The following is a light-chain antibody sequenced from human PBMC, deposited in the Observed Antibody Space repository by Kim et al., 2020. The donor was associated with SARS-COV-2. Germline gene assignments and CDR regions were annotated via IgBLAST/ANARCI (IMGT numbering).Light chain of an antibody. CDR2: GAS. CDR3: QQYNNWPPWT. J-gene: IGKJ1*01. Sequence: SPGERATLSCRASQSVSSNLAWYQQKPGQAPRLLIYGASTRATGSPARFSGSGSGTEFTLTISSLQSEDFAVYYCQQYNNWPPWTFDQGTKVDIK. V-gene: IGKV3-15*01. CDR1: QSVSSN.